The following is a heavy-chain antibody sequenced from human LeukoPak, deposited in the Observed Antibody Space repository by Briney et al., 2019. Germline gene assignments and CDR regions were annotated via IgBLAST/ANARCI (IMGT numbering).Heavy chain of an antibody. V-gene: IGHV4-39*07. D-gene: IGHD5-24*01. CDR3: ARGEMATIEDAFDI. CDR2: IYYSGST. CDR1: GGSISSSSYY. Sequence: SETLSLTCTVSGGSISSSSYYWGWIRQPPGKGLEWIGSIYYSGSTYYNPSLKSRVTVSVDTSKNQFSLKLSSVTAADTAVYYCARGEMATIEDAFDIWGQGTMVTVSS. J-gene: IGHJ3*02.